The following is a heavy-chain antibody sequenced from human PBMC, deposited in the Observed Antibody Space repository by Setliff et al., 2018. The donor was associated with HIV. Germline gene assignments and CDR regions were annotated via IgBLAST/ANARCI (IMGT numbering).Heavy chain of an antibody. D-gene: IGHD2-2*01. Sequence: ASVKVSCKASGYTFSSYGVNWVRQAPGQGLEWMGWISAYNGNTKYTQKLQGRVTMTTDTSTSTAYMELRSLRSDDTAVYYCARGPPIVVVPAALLTFDYWGQGTLVTVSS. CDR2: ISAYNGNT. V-gene: IGHV1-18*01. CDR1: GYTFSSYG. J-gene: IGHJ4*02. CDR3: ARGPPIVVVPAALLTFDY.